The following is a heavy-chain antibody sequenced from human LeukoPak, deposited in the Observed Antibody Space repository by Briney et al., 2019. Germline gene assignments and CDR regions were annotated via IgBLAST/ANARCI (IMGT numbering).Heavy chain of an antibody. J-gene: IGHJ4*02. CDR2: ISSSGGAI. V-gene: IGHV3-11*01. CDR1: GFSISDYY. D-gene: IGHD3-3*01. CDR3: AREREGGLLEWLLEY. Sequence: GGSLRLSCAASGFSISDYYMSWIRQVPGKGLAWVSYISSSGGAIYYAGSVKGRFSISRDNAKNSLYLQMNSLRAEDTAVYYCAREREGGLLEWLLEYWGQGTLVTVSS.